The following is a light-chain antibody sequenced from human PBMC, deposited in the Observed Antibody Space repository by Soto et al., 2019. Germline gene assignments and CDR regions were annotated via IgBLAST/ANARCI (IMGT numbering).Light chain of an antibody. V-gene: IGKV3-20*01. CDR1: QTVKNNY. CDR3: QQYGTSPLT. CDR2: GAS. J-gene: IGKJ4*01. Sequence: ETVLTQSPDTLSLSPGEVATLSCRASQTVKNNYLAWYQQRRGLAPRLLIYGASGRATGIPDRFSGSGSGTDFTLTITRLEPEDFAVYYCQQYGTSPLTFGGGTKVEIK.